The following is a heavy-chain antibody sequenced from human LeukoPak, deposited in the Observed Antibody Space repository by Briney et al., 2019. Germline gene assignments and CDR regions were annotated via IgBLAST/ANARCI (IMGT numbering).Heavy chain of an antibody. CDR1: GFTFSDYY. Sequence: GGSLRLSCAASGFTFSDYYMSWIRQAPGKGLEWVSYISSSGSTIYYADSVKGRFTISRDNAKNSLYLQMNSLRAEDTAVYYCASGSLIVVVRGTDAFDIWGQGTMVTVSS. CDR3: ASGSLIVVVRGTDAFDI. D-gene: IGHD3-22*01. J-gene: IGHJ3*02. V-gene: IGHV3-11*01. CDR2: ISSSGSTI.